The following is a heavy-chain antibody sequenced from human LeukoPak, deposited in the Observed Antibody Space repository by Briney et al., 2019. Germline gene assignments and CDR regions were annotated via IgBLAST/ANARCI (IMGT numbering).Heavy chain of an antibody. CDR3: AKGAAAGLVDWFDP. CDR2: ITGRGDET. V-gene: IGHV3-23*01. CDR1: GFVFSNYA. J-gene: IGHJ5*02. D-gene: IGHD6-13*01. Sequence: GGSLRLSCAASGFVFSNYALMWVRQAPGKGLEWVSSITGRGDETFYADSVKGRFSLSRDNSKNMLYLQMYSLGAEDTAIYYCAKGAAAGLVDWFDPWGQGTLVTVSS.